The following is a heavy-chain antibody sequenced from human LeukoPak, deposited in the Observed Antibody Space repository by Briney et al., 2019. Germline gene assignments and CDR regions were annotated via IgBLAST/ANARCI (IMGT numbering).Heavy chain of an antibody. CDR1: GFTFSSYE. D-gene: IGHD5-18*01. V-gene: IGHV3-48*03. CDR3: ARGGYSYGYRDAFDI. Sequence: GGSLRLSCAASGFTFSSYEMNWVRQAPGKGLEWVSYISSSGSTIYYADSVKGRFTISRDSAKNSLYLQMNSLRAEDTAVYYCARGGYSYGYRDAFDIWGQGTMVTVSS. J-gene: IGHJ3*02. CDR2: ISSSGSTI.